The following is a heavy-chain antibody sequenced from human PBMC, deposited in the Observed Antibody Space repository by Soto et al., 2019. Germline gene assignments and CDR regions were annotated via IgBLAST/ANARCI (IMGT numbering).Heavy chain of an antibody. Sequence: QVQLVQSGAEVKKPGASVKVSCKASGYTFTSYDINWVRQATGQGLEWMGWMNTNSGNTGYAQKCQGSVTMTRTTSISTAYMELSSLRSEDTAVYYCERDKVGMVDYWGQGTLVTVSS. CDR2: MNTNSGNT. V-gene: IGHV1-8*01. J-gene: IGHJ4*02. D-gene: IGHD5-12*01. CDR3: ERDKVGMVDY. CDR1: GYTFTSYD.